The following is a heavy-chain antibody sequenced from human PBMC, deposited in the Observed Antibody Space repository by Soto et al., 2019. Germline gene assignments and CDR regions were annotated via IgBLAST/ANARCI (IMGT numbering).Heavy chain of an antibody. CDR2: IYYSGST. Sequence: QLQLQESGPGLVKPSETLSLTCTVSGGSISSSSYYWGWIRQPPGKGLEWIGSIYYSGSTYYNPSLKSRVTISVDTSKNQFSLKLSSVTAADTAVYYCATIPDYYDSSGYSDAFDIWGQGTMVTVSS. V-gene: IGHV4-39*01. J-gene: IGHJ3*02. CDR3: ATIPDYYDSSGYSDAFDI. D-gene: IGHD3-22*01. CDR1: GGSISSSSYY.